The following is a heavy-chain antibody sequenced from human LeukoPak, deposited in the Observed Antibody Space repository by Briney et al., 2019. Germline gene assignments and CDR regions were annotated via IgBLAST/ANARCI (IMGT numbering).Heavy chain of an antibody. V-gene: IGHV4-4*07. D-gene: IGHD2-2*01. CDR1: GGSISSYY. CDR2: IYTSGCT. Sequence: SETLSLTCTVSGGSISSYYWSWIRQPAGKGLEWIGRIYTSGCTNYNPSLKSRVIMSVDTSKNQFSLKLSSVTAADTAVYYCARVVRGYCSSTSCAVWFDPWGQGTLVTVPS. CDR3: ARVVRGYCSSTSCAVWFDP. J-gene: IGHJ5*02.